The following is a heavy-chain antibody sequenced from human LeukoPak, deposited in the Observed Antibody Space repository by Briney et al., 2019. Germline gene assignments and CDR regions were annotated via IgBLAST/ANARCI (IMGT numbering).Heavy chain of an antibody. Sequence: GGSLRLSCAASGFTFSSYAMSWVRQAPGKGLEWVSAISGSGGSTYYADSVKGRFTISRDNSKNTLYLQTNSLRAEDTAVYYCAKDGGYSSSWLPSDYWGQGTLVTVSS. V-gene: IGHV3-23*01. CDR1: GFTFSSYA. J-gene: IGHJ4*02. D-gene: IGHD6-13*01. CDR3: AKDGGYSSSWLPSDY. CDR2: ISGSGGST.